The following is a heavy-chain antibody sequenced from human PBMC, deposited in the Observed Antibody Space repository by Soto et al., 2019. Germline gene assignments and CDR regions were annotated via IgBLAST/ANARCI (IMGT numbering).Heavy chain of an antibody. CDR2: INPNSGGT. V-gene: IGHV1-2*02. Sequence: KVSCKASGYTFTGYYMHWVRQAPGQGLEWMGWINPNSGGTNYAQKFQGRVTMTRDTSISTAYMELSRLRSDDTAVYYCARDLGEVDSSSWHLWRGSPTTAHPGYCRKGPRVTVFS. J-gene: IGHJ4*02. D-gene: IGHD6-13*01. CDR3: ARDLGEVDSSSWHLWRGSPTTAHPGY. CDR1: GYTFTGYY.